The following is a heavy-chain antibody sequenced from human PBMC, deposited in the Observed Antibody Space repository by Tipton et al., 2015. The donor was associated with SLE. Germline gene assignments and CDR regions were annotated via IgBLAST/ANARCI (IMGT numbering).Heavy chain of an antibody. CDR2: IYTSGSA. D-gene: IGHD3-16*02. V-gene: IGHV4-4*09. CDR3: ARLGFWGTYRSLDN. J-gene: IGHJ4*02. Sequence: TLSLTCTVSGGSISSRYWSWIRQPPGQGLEWIGYIYTSGSANYNPSLESRVTISADTSKNQFSLRVNSVTAADTAVYYCARLGFWGTYRSLDNWGQGTLVTVSS. CDR1: GGSISSRY.